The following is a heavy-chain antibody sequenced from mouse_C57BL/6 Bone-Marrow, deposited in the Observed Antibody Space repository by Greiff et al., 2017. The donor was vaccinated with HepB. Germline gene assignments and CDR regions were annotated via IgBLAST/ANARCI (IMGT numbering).Heavy chain of an antibody. CDR2: IDPNSGGT. CDR3: ARSGRWLLKGGYFDV. CDR1: GYTFTSYW. V-gene: IGHV1-72*01. Sequence: QVQLKQPGAELVKPGASVKLSCKASGYTFTSYWMHWVKQRPGRGLEWIGRIDPNSGGTKYNEKFKSKATLTVDKPSSTAYRQLSSLTSEDSAVYYCARSGRWLLKGGYFDVWGTGTTVTVSS. D-gene: IGHD2-3*01. J-gene: IGHJ1*03.